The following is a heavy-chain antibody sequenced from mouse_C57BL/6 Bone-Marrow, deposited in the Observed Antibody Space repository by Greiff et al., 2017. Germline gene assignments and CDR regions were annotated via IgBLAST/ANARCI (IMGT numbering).Heavy chain of an antibody. J-gene: IGHJ2*01. CDR3: ARRDGTYFDY. D-gene: IGHD4-1*01. Sequence: EVQLVESGGDLVKPGGSLKLSCAASGFTFSSYGMSWVRQTPDKRLAWVATISSGGSYTYYPDSVKGRFTISRDNAKNTLYLQMSSLKSEDTAMYYCARRDGTYFDYWGQGTTLTVSS. CDR2: ISSGGSYT. CDR1: GFTFSSYG. V-gene: IGHV5-6*01.